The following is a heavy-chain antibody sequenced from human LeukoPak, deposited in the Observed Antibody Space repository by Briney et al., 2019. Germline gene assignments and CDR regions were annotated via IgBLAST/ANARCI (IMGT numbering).Heavy chain of an antibody. V-gene: IGHV1-18*01. D-gene: IGHD2-8*01. Sequence: ASVKGSCKASGYTFTSYGISWVRHAPGQGLEWMGWMSAYNGNTNYAQKLQGRVTMTTDTSTSTAYMELRSLRSDDTAVYYCARDRGNGVCLVWGQGTLVTVSS. CDR1: GYTFTSYG. J-gene: IGHJ4*02. CDR3: ARDRGNGVCLV. CDR2: MSAYNGNT.